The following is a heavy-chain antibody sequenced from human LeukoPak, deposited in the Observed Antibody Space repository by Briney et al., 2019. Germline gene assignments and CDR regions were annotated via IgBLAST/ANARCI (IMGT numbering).Heavy chain of an antibody. D-gene: IGHD3-10*01. J-gene: IGHJ4*02. CDR1: GYTFTSYD. CDR2: MNPNSGNT. CDR3: ARESGFYGSGSRF. V-gene: IGHV1-8*01. Sequence: ASVKVSCKASGYTFTSYDINWVRQAPGQGLEWMGWMNPNSGNTGYAQKFQGRVTMTRHTSISTAYMELSSLRSEDTAVYYCARESGFYGSGSRFWGQGTLVTVSS.